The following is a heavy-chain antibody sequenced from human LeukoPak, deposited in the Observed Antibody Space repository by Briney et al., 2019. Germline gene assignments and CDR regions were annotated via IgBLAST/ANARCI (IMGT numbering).Heavy chain of an antibody. Sequence: PSETLSLTCTVSGGSISSYYWSWIRQPPGKGLEWIGYIYYSGSTNYNPSLKSRVTISVDTSKNQFSLKLSSVTAADTAVYYCARLRKNYYDSSGYSYYYYYMDVWGKGTTVTISS. V-gene: IGHV4-59*12. CDR1: GGSISSYY. CDR2: IYYSGST. D-gene: IGHD3-22*01. CDR3: ARLRKNYYDSSGYSYYYYYMDV. J-gene: IGHJ6*03.